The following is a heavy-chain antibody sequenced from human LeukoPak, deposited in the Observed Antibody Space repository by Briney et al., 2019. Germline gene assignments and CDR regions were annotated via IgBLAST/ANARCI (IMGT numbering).Heavy chain of an antibody. CDR2: ISPSGSLI. J-gene: IGHJ4*02. CDR3: ASTPLKIQPAA. D-gene: IGHD5-18*01. Sequence: GGSLRLSCAASGFTFSSFSMNWVRQAPGKGLEWVSSISPSGSLISYADSVKGRFTISRDNTNNSVYLQMSSLRVEDTGVYYCASTPLKIQPAAWGQGTLVAVSS. V-gene: IGHV3-21*01. CDR1: GFTFSSFS.